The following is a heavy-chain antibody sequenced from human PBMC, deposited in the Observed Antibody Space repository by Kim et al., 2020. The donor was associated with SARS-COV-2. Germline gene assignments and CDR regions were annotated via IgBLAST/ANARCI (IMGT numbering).Heavy chain of an antibody. Sequence: GESLKISCKGSGYSFSSYWIGWVRQMPGKGLEWMGIIYPGDSDTRYSPSFQGQVTIPADKAISTAYLQWSSLKASDTAMYYCARQEQWLNFYYGMDVWGQGTTVTVSS. CDR3: ARQEQWLNFYYGMDV. V-gene: IGHV5-51*01. D-gene: IGHD6-19*01. CDR2: IYPGDSDT. CDR1: GYSFSSYW. J-gene: IGHJ6*02.